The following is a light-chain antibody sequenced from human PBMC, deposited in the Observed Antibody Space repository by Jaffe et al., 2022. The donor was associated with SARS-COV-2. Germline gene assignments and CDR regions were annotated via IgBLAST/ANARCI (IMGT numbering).Light chain of an antibody. Sequence: QSALTQPASVSGSPGQSITISCTGTSSDIGTYNYVSWYQQHPGKAPKALIYDVNNRPSGVSNRFSGSKSDNTASLTISGLQAEDEADYYCSSFRGSSTPYVFGTFVFGTGTKVTVL. CDR1: SSDIGTYNY. J-gene: IGLJ1*01. CDR3: SSFRGSSTPYVFGTFV. CDR2: DVN. V-gene: IGLV2-14*03.